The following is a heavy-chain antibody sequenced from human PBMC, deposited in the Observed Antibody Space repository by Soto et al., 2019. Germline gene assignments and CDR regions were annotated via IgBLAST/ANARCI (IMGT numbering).Heavy chain of an antibody. D-gene: IGHD3-9*01. CDR2: IYWDDDK. J-gene: IGHJ4*02. CDR1: GFSLSTSGVG. V-gene: IGHV2-5*02. CDR3: AHSDYDILTGYYHPFDY. Sequence: QITLKESGPTLVKPTQTLTLTCTFSGFSLSTSGVGVGWIRQPPGKALEWLALIYWDDDKRYSPSLKSRLTHTKETSTNQVVLTMTNMAHVDTATYYCAHSDYDILTGYYHPFDYWGQGTLVTVSS.